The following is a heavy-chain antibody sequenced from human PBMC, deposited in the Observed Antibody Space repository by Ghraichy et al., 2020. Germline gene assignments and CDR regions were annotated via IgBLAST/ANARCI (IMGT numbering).Heavy chain of an antibody. J-gene: IGHJ4*02. CDR1: GFTFSSYA. CDR3: AKRDYYDSSGYAPLFDY. D-gene: IGHD3-22*01. V-gene: IGHV3-23*01. CDR2: ISGSGGST. Sequence: GESLNISCAASGFTFSSYAMSWVRQAPGKGLEWVSGISGSGGSTYYADSVKGRFTISRDNSKNTLYLQMNSLRVEDTAVYYCAKRDYYDSSGYAPLFDYWGQGTLVTVSS.